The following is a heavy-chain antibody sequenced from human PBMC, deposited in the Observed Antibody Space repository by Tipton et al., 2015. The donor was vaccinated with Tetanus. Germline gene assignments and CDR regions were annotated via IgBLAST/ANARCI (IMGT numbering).Heavy chain of an antibody. CDR1: GGSFSGNY. J-gene: IGHJ6*02. D-gene: IGHD3-3*01. V-gene: IGHV4-34*01. Sequence: LRLSCDVYGGSFSGNYWSWIRQPPGKGVGWIGEINHPGSTNYNPSLKSRVTISVDTSKNQFSLKLSSVTAADTAVYYCARDRSITIFGVVPINYYYGMDVWGQGTTVTVSS. CDR2: INHPGST. CDR3: ARDRSITIFGVVPINYYYGMDV.